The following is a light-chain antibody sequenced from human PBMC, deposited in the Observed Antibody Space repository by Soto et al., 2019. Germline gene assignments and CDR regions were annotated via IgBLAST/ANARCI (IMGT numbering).Light chain of an antibody. V-gene: IGKV3-15*01. J-gene: IGKJ1*01. CDR3: QQYNDWPPWT. CDR1: QSVRSY. Sequence: IVMTQAPATLSVSPGERATLSCRASQSVRSYLAWYQQKPGQAPRLLIYGASTRATGIPARFSGSGSGTEFTLTISSLQSEDFAVYYWQQYNDWPPWTVGQGTKVEIK. CDR2: GAS.